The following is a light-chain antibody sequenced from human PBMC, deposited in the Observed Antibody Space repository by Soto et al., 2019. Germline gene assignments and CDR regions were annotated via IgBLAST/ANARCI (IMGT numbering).Light chain of an antibody. CDR2: EAS. CDR1: QSVSSY. V-gene: IGKV3-11*01. CDR3: QQRGNWPPYT. Sequence: EIVLTQSPATLSLSPGERATLSCRASQSVSSYLAWYQQKPGQAPRLLIYEASNRATGIPARFSGSGSGTEFTLTISSLEPEDFAVYYCQQRGNWPPYTFGQGTKLEIK. J-gene: IGKJ2*01.